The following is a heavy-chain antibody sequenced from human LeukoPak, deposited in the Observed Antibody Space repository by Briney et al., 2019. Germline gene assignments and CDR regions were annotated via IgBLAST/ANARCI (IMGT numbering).Heavy chain of an antibody. J-gene: IGHJ6*03. D-gene: IGHD4-17*01. CDR2: INSDGSST. CDR1: GFTFSSYW. Sequence: GGSLRLSCAASGFTFSSYWMHWVRQTPGKGLVWVSRINSDGSSTTYADSVKRRFTISRDNAKNTLYLQMNSLRAEDTAVYYCAREYGYGDYFNNYYYYYMDVWGKGTTVTVSS. CDR3: AREYGYGDYFNNYYYYYMDV. V-gene: IGHV3-74*01.